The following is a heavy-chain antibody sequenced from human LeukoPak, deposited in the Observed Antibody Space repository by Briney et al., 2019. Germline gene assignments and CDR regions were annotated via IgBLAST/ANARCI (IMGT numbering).Heavy chain of an antibody. CDR2: IKQDGSEK. J-gene: IGHJ4*02. CDR1: GFIFSSYW. D-gene: IGHD3-22*01. Sequence: GGSLRLSCAASGFIFSSYWMSWVRQAPGKGLEWVAHIKQDGSEKNYVDSVKGRFTISRDNAKNSLILEMDGLRVEDTAVYYCAREVYDSSGPTFDYWGQGTLVTVSS. CDR3: AREVYDSSGPTFDY. V-gene: IGHV3-7*01.